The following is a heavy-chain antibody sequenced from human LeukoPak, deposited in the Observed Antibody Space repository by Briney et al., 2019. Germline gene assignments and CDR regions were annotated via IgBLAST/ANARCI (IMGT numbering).Heavy chain of an antibody. CDR1: GFTFSSYS. CDR2: ISSSSSYI. J-gene: IGHJ4*02. D-gene: IGHD2-2*01. CDR3: ARDSCSSTSCYYY. Sequence: PGGSLRPSCAASGFTFSSYSMNWVRQAPGKGLEWVSSISSSSSYIYYADSVKGRSTISRDNAKNSLYLQMNSLRAEDTAVYYCARDSCSSTSCYYYWGQGTLVTVSS. V-gene: IGHV3-21*01.